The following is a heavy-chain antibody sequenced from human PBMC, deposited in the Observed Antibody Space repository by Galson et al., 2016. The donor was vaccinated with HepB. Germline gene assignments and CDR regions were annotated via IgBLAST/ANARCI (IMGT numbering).Heavy chain of an antibody. J-gene: IGHJ4*02. V-gene: IGHV3-49*03. CDR3: GGLNFEGPFDY. D-gene: IGHD1-20*01. Sequence: SLRLSCAASGFTGYTFADYAFSWFRQAPGKGLEWVGFIRSETYGGTREYAASVKGRFTISRDDSKSIAYLQMNSLKAEDTAVYFCGGLNFEGPFDYWGQGTLVTVSS. CDR1: GFTGYTFADYA. CDR2: IRSETYGGTR.